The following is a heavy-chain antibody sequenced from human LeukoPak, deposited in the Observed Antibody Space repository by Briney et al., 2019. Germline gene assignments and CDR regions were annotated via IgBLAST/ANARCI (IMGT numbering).Heavy chain of an antibody. CDR1: GFTFTDYY. V-gene: IGHV1-2*06. CDR2: IILNNGAT. J-gene: IGHJ4*02. CDR3: ATDGGNHNFDY. D-gene: IGHD1-14*01. Sequence: GASVKVSCKASGFTFTDYYLHWVRQAPGQGLEWMGRIILNNGATNYAQEFQGRVTLTRDTSISTAYMELSRQTSDDTAVYYCATDGGNHNFDYWGQGTLVTVSS.